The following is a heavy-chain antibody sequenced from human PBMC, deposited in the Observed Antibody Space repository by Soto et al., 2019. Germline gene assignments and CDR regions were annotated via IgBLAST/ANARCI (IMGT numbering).Heavy chain of an antibody. CDR1: ESTVSRDW. V-gene: IGHV3-7*04. CDR3: SGGVGDAF. D-gene: IGHD1-26*01. J-gene: IGHJ4*02. Sequence: EVPLVESGGDLVQTGGSLRLSCAIFESTVSRDWMNWVRQAPGKGLEWVAHINQDGSEKYYVDSVKGRFTISRDNATKSLYLQMNSLRPADTAMYYCSGGVGDAFWGQGTLVTVSS. CDR2: INQDGSEK.